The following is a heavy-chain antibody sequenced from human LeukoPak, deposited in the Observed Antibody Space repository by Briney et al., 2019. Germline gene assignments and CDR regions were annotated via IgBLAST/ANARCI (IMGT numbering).Heavy chain of an antibody. CDR3: TRDVGAAGY. Sequence: RTGGSLRLSCAASGFTFSTYWMSWVRQAPGKGLEWVANIKKDGTEKYYVDSVKGRFTISRDNAKNSLYLQMNSLRAEGTAVYYCTRDVGAAGYWGQGTLVTVSS. CDR2: IKKDGTEK. V-gene: IGHV3-7*05. D-gene: IGHD6-13*01. CDR1: GFTFSTYW. J-gene: IGHJ4*02.